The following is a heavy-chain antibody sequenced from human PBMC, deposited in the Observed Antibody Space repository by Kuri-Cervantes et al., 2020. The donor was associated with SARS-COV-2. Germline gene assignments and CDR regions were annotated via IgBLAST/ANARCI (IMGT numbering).Heavy chain of an antibody. CDR2: ITWDGYNT. V-gene: IGHV3-43D*03. Sequence: GGSLRLSCATSGFTLGDYGMYWVRQAPGRGLEWVSSITWDGYNTFYADSVKGRFTMSRDSGRNSLYLQMSSLRVEDTAVYFCAKVFGVGSNIKYFDYWGQGTVVTVSS. CDR3: AKVFGVGSNIKYFDY. D-gene: IGHD2/OR15-2a*01. CDR1: GFTLGDYG. J-gene: IGHJ4*02.